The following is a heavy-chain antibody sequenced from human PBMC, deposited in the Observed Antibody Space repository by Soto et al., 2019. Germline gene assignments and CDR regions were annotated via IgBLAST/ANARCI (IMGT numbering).Heavy chain of an antibody. CDR3: ARETGLRSSGWSYYFDF. CDR2: ISGSGGSI. D-gene: IGHD6-19*01. Sequence: EVQLVESGGGLVQPGGSLRLSCAASGFTLSSYSMHWVRQAPGKGLEWVSYISGSGGSIYYADSVKGRLTISSDNAKNSLSVQMNSLRDEDTAVYFCARETGLRSSGWSYYFDFWGQGTLVTVSS. V-gene: IGHV3-48*02. CDR1: GFTLSSYS. J-gene: IGHJ4*02.